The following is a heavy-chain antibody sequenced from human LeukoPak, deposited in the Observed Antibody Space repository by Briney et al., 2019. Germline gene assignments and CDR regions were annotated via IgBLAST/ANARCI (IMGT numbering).Heavy chain of an antibody. J-gene: IGHJ4*02. D-gene: IGHD3-22*01. CDR2: IYTSGST. V-gene: IGHV4-61*02. CDR1: GFSISSGYF. CDR3: ARSRYDSSGYYYSTFDY. Sequence: SETLSLTCAVSGFSISSGYFWAWIRQPAGQGLEWIGRIYTSGSTNYNPSLKSRVTISVDTSKNQFSLKLSSVTAADTAVYYCARSRYDSSGYYYSTFDYWGQGTLVTVSS.